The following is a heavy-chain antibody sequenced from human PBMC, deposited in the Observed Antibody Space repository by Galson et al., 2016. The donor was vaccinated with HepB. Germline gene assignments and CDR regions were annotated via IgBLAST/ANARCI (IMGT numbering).Heavy chain of an antibody. D-gene: IGHD2-8*01. Sequence: QSGAEVKKPGESLKISCQGFGYSFSEYWVAWLRQMPGKGLEWMAVIYPGDSIIRYNPSFQGQVTISADNSISTAYLQWSSLKASDTAMYCCARPLPKGQYAYFNFWGQGTLVTVSS. CDR2: IYPGDSII. CDR3: ARPLPKGQYAYFNF. CDR1: GYSFSEYW. V-gene: IGHV5-51*01. J-gene: IGHJ4*02.